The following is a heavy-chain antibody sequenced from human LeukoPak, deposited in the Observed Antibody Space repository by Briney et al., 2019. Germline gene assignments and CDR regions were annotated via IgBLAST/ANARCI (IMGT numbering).Heavy chain of an antibody. CDR1: GFTFSSYA. CDR3: ARTWRPYYYYGMDV. Sequence: GGSLRLSCAASGFTFSSYAMHWVRQAPGKGLEWVAVISYDGSNKYYADSVKGRFTISRDKSKNTLYLQMNSLRAEDTAVYYCARTWRPYYYYGMDVWGQGTTVTVSS. J-gene: IGHJ6*02. CDR2: ISYDGSNK. V-gene: IGHV3-30*04.